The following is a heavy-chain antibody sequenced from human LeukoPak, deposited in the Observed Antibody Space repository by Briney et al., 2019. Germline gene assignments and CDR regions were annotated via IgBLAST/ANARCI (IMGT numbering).Heavy chain of an antibody. CDR3: ARTPLLTGEGYFDY. V-gene: IGHV1-2*02. Sequence: ASVKVSCTASGYTFTGYYMHWVRQAPRQGLEWMGWINPNSGGTNYAQKFQGRVTMTRDTSISTAYMELSRLRSDDTAVYYCARTPLLTGEGYFDYWGQGTLVTVSS. D-gene: IGHD7-27*01. J-gene: IGHJ4*02. CDR2: INPNSGGT. CDR1: GYTFTGYY.